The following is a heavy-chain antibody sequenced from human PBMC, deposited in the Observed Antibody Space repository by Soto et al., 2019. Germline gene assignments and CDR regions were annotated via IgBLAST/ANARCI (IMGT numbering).Heavy chain of an antibody. CDR2: IIPIFGTA. CDR3: ARDSSLYSNYGYYYGMDV. J-gene: IGHJ6*02. CDR1: GGTFSSYA. D-gene: IGHD4-4*01. V-gene: IGHV1-69*13. Sequence: ASVKVSCKASGGTFSSYAISWVRQAAGQGLEWMGGIIPIFGTANYAQKFQGRVTITADESTSTAYMELSSLRSEDTAVYYCARDSSLYSNYGYYYGMDVWGQGTTVTVSS.